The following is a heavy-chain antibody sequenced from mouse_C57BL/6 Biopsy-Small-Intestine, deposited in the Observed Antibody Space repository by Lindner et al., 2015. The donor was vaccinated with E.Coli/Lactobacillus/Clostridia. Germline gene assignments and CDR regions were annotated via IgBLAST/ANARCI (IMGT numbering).Heavy chain of an antibody. J-gene: IGHJ4*01. CDR1: GYAFSSYW. Sequence: VQLQESGAELVKPGASVKISCKASGYAFSSYWMNWVKQRPGKGLEWIGQIYPGDGDTNYNGKFKGKATLTADKPSSTAYMQLSSLTSEDSAVYYCARGYGSPRYWAMDYWGQGTSVTVSS. CDR2: IYPGDGDT. V-gene: IGHV1-80*01. CDR3: ARGYGSPRYWAMDY. D-gene: IGHD1-1*01.